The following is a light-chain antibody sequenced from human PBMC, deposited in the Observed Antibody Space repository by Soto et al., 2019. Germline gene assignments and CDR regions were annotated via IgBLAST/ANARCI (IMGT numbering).Light chain of an antibody. CDR1: QSVSSY. V-gene: IGKV3-11*01. CDR2: DAS. Sequence: EIVLTQSPATLSLSPGERATLSCRASQSVSSYLAWYQQKPGQAPRLLIYDASNRATGIPARFSGSGSVTDFTLTISSLEPEDFAVYYGQQRCNWRYSFGQGTKLEIK. CDR3: QQRCNWRYS. J-gene: IGKJ2*01.